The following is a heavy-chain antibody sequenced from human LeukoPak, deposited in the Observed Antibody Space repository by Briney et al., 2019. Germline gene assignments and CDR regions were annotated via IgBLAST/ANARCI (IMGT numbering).Heavy chain of an antibody. Sequence: GGSLRLSCAASGFSFGGYAMTWVRQAPGKGLEWVSSITYNGAATYYLDSVKARFTISRDNSRSTLYLQMDSLTAEDTALYYCAKDGLYFDGSTHIYYFDSWGQGTLVAVSS. CDR3: AKDGLYFDGSTHIYYFDS. CDR2: ITYNGAAT. V-gene: IGHV3-23*01. J-gene: IGHJ4*02. CDR1: GFSFGGYA. D-gene: IGHD3-9*01.